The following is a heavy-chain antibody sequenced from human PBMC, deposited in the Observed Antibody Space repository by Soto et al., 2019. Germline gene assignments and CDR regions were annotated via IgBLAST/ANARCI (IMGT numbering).Heavy chain of an antibody. CDR1: GFTFSNSA. CDR3: AKVRMGIDVDFDY. J-gene: IGHJ4*02. V-gene: IGHV3-23*01. Sequence: VGSLRVSCAASGFTFSNSAMTWVRQAPAKGLEWVSTIRDSDSGGSTFYADSVKGRFTISRDDSKNTLYLQMSSLRAEDTAMYYCAKVRMGIDVDFDYWGQGALVTVSS. D-gene: IGHD7-27*01. CDR2: IRDSDSGGST.